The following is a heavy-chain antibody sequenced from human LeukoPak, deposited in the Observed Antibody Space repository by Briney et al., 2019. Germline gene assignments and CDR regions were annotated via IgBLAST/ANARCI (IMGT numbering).Heavy chain of an antibody. CDR2: ISWNSGSI. D-gene: IGHD5-18*01. Sequence: PGGSLRLSCAASGFTFSSYAMSWVRQAPGKGLEWVSGISWNSGSIGYADSVKGRFTISRDNAKNSLYLQMNSLRAEDTALYYCAKGGRYSYGPYYFDYWGQGTLVTVSS. CDR3: AKGGRYSYGPYYFDY. J-gene: IGHJ4*02. CDR1: GFTFSSYA. V-gene: IGHV3-9*01.